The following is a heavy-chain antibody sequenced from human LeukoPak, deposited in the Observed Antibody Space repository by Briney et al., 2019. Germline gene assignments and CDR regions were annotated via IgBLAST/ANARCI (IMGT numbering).Heavy chain of an antibody. D-gene: IGHD3-22*01. CDR1: GGSVSSGSYY. J-gene: IGHJ6*02. Sequence: SETLSLTCTVSGGSVSSGSYYWSWIRQPPGKGLEWIGYIYYSGSTNYNPSLKSRVTISVDTSKNQFSLKLSSVTAADTAVYYCARAEYYYDSSGYYYYYGMDVWGQGTTVTVSS. CDR2: IYYSGST. CDR3: ARAEYYYDSSGYYYYYGMDV. V-gene: IGHV4-61*01.